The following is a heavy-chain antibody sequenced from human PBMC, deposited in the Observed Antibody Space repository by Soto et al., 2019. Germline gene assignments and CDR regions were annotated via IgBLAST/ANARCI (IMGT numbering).Heavy chain of an antibody. CDR1: GFTFSSYA. J-gene: IGHJ4*02. CDR2: ISGSGGST. V-gene: IGHV3-23*01. Sequence: EVQLLESGGGLVQPGGSLRLSCAASGFTFSSYAMSWVRQAPGKGLEWVSAISGSGGSTYYADSVKGRFTIPRDNSKNKLYLQMNSQRAEETAVYYCAKDPPYGDYPTLTFDYLGQGTLVTVSS. CDR3: AKDPPYGDYPTLTFDY. D-gene: IGHD4-17*01.